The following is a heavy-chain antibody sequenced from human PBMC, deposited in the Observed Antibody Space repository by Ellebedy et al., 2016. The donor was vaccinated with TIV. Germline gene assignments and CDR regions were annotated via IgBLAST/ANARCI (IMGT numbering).Heavy chain of an antibody. CDR1: GGSINSYY. J-gene: IGHJ5*02. CDR2: VHYSGGT. D-gene: IGHD4-23*01. Sequence: SETLSLTXSVSGGSINSYYWSWIRQSPVKGLEWIGYVHYSGGTKYSPSLKSRVFISIDTSKNQFSLKLSSVTAADTAVYCCARDSSNSRWYLWGQGTLVTVSS. CDR3: ARDSSNSRWYL. V-gene: IGHV4-59*01.